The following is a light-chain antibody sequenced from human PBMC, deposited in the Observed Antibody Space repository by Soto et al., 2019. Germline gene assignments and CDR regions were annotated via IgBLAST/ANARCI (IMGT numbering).Light chain of an antibody. CDR3: SSYTRSSTPYV. J-gene: IGLJ1*01. CDR1: SSDVGGYDY. Sequence: QSALTQPASVSGSPLQSITISCTGSSSDVGGYDYVSWYQHHPGKAPKLMIHDVSNRPSGVSNRFSGSKSGNTASLTISGLQAEDEADYYCSSYTRSSTPYVFGTGTKVTVL. CDR2: DVS. V-gene: IGLV2-14*03.